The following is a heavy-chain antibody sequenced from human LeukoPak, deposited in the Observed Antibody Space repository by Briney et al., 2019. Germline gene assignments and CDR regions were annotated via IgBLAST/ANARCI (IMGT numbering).Heavy chain of an antibody. D-gene: IGHD5-24*01. Sequence: PSETLSLTCAVSGVPISSSNSYWGWIRQPPGKGLEWIGSIYYSGNAYYNASLKSRVTISVDTSKNQFSLKVTSVTAADTAVYYCARHRSGWLQSSFDYWGQGTLVTVSS. CDR1: GVPISSSNSY. V-gene: IGHV4-39*01. CDR3: ARHRSGWLQSSFDY. CDR2: IYYSGNA. J-gene: IGHJ4*02.